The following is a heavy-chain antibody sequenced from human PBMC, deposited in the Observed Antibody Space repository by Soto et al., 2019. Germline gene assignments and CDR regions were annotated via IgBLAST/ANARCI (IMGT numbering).Heavy chain of an antibody. D-gene: IGHD5-18*01. CDR1: GFSFSNNW. V-gene: IGHV3-48*01. Sequence: GGSLRLSCVVSGFSFSNNWMSWVRQAPGKGLEWVSYISSSSSTIYYADSVKGRFTISRDNAKNSLYLQMNSLRAEDTAVYYCARGGGYSYGYIGYWGQGTLVTVSS. CDR2: ISSSSSTI. CDR3: ARGGGYSYGYIGY. J-gene: IGHJ4*02.